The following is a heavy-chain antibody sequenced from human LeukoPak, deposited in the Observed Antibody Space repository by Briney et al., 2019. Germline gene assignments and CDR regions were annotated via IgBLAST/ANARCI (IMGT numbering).Heavy chain of an antibody. J-gene: IGHJ4*02. CDR1: GFTFSSYA. CDR2: INHSGST. V-gene: IGHV4-34*01. D-gene: IGHD4-17*01. CDR3: ARQRGKTAYGY. Sequence: GSLRLSCAASGFTFSSYAMSWVRQAPGKGLEWIGEINHSGSTNYNPSLKSRVTISVDTSKNQFSLKLSSVTAADTAVYYCARQRGKTAYGYWGQGTLVTVSS.